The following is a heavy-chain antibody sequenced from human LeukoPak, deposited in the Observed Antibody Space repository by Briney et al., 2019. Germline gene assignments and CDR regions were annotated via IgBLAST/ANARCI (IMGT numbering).Heavy chain of an antibody. Sequence: ASVKVSCKASGGTFSSYAISWVRQAPGQGLEWMGGIIPIFGTANYAQKFQGRVTITADESTSTAYMELSSLRSEDTAVYYCARGEMLTGDQFLHVDIWGQGTMVTVSS. J-gene: IGHJ3*02. CDR3: ARGEMLTGDQFLHVDI. CDR1: GGTFSSYA. CDR2: IIPIFGTA. V-gene: IGHV1-69*13. D-gene: IGHD7-27*01.